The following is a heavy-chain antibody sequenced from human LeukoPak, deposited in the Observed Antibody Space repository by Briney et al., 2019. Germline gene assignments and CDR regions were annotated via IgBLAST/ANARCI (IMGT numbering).Heavy chain of an antibody. CDR1: GVSFSGYY. D-gene: IGHD3-3*01. CDR3: ARERFLDNWFDP. Sequence: PSETLSLTCAVYGVSFSGYYWSWIRQPPGKGLEWIGEINHSGSTNYNPSLKSRVTISVDTSKNQFSLKLSSVTAADTAVYYCARERFLDNWFDPWGQGTLVTVSS. J-gene: IGHJ5*02. CDR2: INHSGST. V-gene: IGHV4-34*01.